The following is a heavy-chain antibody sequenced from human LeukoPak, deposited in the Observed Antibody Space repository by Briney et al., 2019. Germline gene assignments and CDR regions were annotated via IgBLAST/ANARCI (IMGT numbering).Heavy chain of an antibody. CDR3: TRDDFSGSYCD. D-gene: IGHD1-26*01. Sequence: PGGSLRLSCAASGFIFSNNWMSWVRQAPGKGLEWVANIKGDGSETYYVDSVKGRFIISRDNTRNSLYLQMNSLRADDTATYYCTRDDFSGSYCDWGHGTLVTVSS. CDR1: GFIFSNNW. V-gene: IGHV3-7*01. J-gene: IGHJ4*01. CDR2: IKGDGSET.